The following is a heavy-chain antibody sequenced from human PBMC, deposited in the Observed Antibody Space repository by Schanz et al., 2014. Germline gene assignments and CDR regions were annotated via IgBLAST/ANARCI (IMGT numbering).Heavy chain of an antibody. CDR1: GFTFSRFG. V-gene: IGHV3-33*06. Sequence: QVQLVESGGGVVRPGRSLRLSCATSGFTFSRFGMHWVRQAPGKGPEWVALVWSDGNTKYYVDSVKGRFTISRDNSMNTLYLQMNSLRAEDTAVYYCVKDPDKYNWNDVEGMDVWGPGTTVTVSS. CDR2: VWSDGNTK. J-gene: IGHJ6*01. CDR3: VKDPDKYNWNDVEGMDV. D-gene: IGHD1-1*01.